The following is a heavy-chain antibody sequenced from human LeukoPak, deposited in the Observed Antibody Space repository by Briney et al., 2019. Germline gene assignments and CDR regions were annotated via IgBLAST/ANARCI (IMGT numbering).Heavy chain of an antibody. CDR1: GFTFSSYS. D-gene: IGHD1-26*01. Sequence: GGSLRLSCAASGFTFSSYSMNWVRQAPGKGLEWVSSISSSSSYIYYADSVKGRFTISRDNAKNSLYPQMNSLRAEDTAVYYCARDPSGRFAFDIWGQGTMVTVSS. V-gene: IGHV3-21*01. CDR2: ISSSSSYI. CDR3: ARDPSGRFAFDI. J-gene: IGHJ3*02.